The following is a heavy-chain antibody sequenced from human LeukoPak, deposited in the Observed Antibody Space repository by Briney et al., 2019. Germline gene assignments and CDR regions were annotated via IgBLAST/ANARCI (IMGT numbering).Heavy chain of an antibody. CDR2: INPNSGGT. J-gene: IGHJ3*02. CDR3: ARDWEEYYDSSGYYYDAFDI. V-gene: IGHV1-2*02. CDR1: GYTFTGYY. D-gene: IGHD3-22*01. Sequence: ASVKVSCKASGYTFTGYYMHWVRQAPGQGLEWMGWINPNSGGTNYAQKFHGRVTMTRDTSISTAYMELRRLRSDDTAVYFCARDWEEYYDSSGYYYDAFDIWGQGTMVTVSS.